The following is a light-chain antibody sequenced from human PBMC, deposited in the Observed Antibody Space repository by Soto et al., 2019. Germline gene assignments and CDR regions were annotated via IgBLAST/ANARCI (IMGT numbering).Light chain of an antibody. CDR2: AAS. V-gene: IGKV1-39*01. Sequence: DIQMTQSPSSLSASVGDRVTITCRASQSISNYLNWYRQKPGKAPKLLIYAASSMQSGGPSRFSGSGSETDFTLLISSLHPDDSATYYCQHSFSPLWTFGQGTKVEV. CDR3: QHSFSPLWT. J-gene: IGKJ1*01. CDR1: QSISNY.